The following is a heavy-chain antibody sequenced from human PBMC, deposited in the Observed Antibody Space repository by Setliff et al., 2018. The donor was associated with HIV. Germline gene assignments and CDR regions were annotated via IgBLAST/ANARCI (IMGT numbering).Heavy chain of an antibody. D-gene: IGHD1-1*01. CDR1: GFIFNNFG. J-gene: IGHJ4*02. Sequence: ASVKVSCKTSGFIFNNFGVTWVRPAPGQGLEWVAWISLYNEYKYYAPHFLGRVTMSTDTSTSTVDLELRGLRADDTAIYYCARTQYTTTGPGNYWGQGTLVTVSS. CDR2: ISLYNEYK. V-gene: IGHV1-18*04. CDR3: ARTQYTTTGPGNY.